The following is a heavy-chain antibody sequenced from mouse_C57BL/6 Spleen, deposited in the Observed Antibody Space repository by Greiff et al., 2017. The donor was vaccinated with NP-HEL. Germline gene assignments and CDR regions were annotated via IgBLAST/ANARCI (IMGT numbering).Heavy chain of an antibody. D-gene: IGHD2-4*01. CDR1: GYSITSGYY. Sequence: EVQLQESGPGLVKPSQSLSLTCSVTGYSITSGYYWNWIRQFPGNKLEWMGYISYDGSNNYNPSLKNRISITRDTSKNQFFLKLNSVTTEDTATYYCARGYDYDVDWFAYWGQGTLVTVSA. CDR2: ISYDGSN. CDR3: ARGYDYDVDWFAY. J-gene: IGHJ3*01. V-gene: IGHV3-6*01.